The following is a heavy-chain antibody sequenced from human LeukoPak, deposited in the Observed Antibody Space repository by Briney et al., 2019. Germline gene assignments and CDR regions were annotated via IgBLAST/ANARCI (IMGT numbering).Heavy chain of an antibody. CDR1: GGTFNNSA. CDR3: ARDVHGDYGSGWFDP. CDR2: IMPLFGTA. Sequence: SVKVSCKTSGGTFNNSAISWVRQAPGQGLEWLGGIMPLFGTAGYAQNFQGRVTITKDESTRTVYLELTSLTSDDTAVYYCARDVHGDYGSGWFDPWGQGTLVSVSS. V-gene: IGHV1-69*05. D-gene: IGHD4-17*01. J-gene: IGHJ5*02.